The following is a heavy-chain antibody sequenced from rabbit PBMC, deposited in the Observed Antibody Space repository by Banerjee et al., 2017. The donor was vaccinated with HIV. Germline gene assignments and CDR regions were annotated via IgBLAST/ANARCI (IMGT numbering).Heavy chain of an antibody. Sequence: QEQLVESGGGLVTLGGSLKLSCKASGIDFSSYGISWVRQAPGKGLEWIAYIHPDYDNTDYASWVNGRFTISLDNAQNTVFLQMTSLTAADTATYFCARDRGTDSNYYYTFNLWGQGTLVTVS. D-gene: IGHD8-1*01. V-gene: IGHV1S47*01. J-gene: IGHJ4*01. CDR2: IHPDYDNT. CDR3: ARDRGTDSNYYYTFNL. CDR1: GIDFSSYG.